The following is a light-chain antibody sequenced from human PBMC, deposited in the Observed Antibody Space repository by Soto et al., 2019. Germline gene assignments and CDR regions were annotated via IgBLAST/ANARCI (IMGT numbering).Light chain of an antibody. CDR2: KTS. J-gene: IGKJ4*01. Sequence: DIVLTQTPLSSPVTLGQPASISCRSSQSLEHSDGTTYLSWLQQRPGQPPRLLIYKTSNRFSGVPDRFSGSGAGTDFTLKISRVEAEDVGVYYCMQATEFPLTFGGGTKVEI. CDR1: QSLEHSDGTTY. V-gene: IGKV2-24*01. CDR3: MQATEFPLT.